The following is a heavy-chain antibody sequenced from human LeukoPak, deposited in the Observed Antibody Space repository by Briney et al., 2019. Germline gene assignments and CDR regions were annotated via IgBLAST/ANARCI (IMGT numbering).Heavy chain of an antibody. D-gene: IGHD3-10*01. CDR2: NSAYNGNT. V-gene: IGHV1-18*01. CDR1: GYTFTSYG. J-gene: IGHJ4*02. CDR3: ARMLLWFGELGGDLDY. Sequence: ASVKVSCKASGYTFTSYGISWVRQAPGQGLEWMGWNSAYNGNTNYAQKLQGRVTMTTDTSTSTAYMELRSLRSDDTAVYYCARMLLWFGELGGDLDYWGQGTLVTVSS.